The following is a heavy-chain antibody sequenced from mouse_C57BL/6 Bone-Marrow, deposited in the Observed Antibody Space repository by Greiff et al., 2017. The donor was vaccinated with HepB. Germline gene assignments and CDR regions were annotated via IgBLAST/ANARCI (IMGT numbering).Heavy chain of an antibody. Sequence: EVMLVESGGGLVKPGGSLKLSCAASGFTFSSYAMSWVRQTPEKRLEWVATISDGGSYTYYPDNVKGRFTISRDNAKNNLYLQMSHLKSEDTAMYYCARGTVVAEYYAMDYWGQGTSVTVSS. CDR2: ISDGGSYT. D-gene: IGHD1-1*01. CDR1: GFTFSSYA. J-gene: IGHJ4*01. CDR3: ARGTVVAEYYAMDY. V-gene: IGHV5-4*03.